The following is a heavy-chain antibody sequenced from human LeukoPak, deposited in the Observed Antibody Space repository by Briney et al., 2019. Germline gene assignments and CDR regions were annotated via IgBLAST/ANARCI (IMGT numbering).Heavy chain of an antibody. CDR1: GGSISSYY. CDR3: ARVAGSSGWYPVGYFDY. D-gene: IGHD6-19*01. Sequence: PSETLSLTCTVSGGSISSYYWSWIRQPAGKGLEWIGRIYTSGSTNYNPSLKSRVTMSVDTSKNQFSLKLSSVTAADTAVYYCARVAGSSGWYPVGYFDYWGQGTLVTVSS. J-gene: IGHJ4*02. V-gene: IGHV4-4*07. CDR2: IYTSGST.